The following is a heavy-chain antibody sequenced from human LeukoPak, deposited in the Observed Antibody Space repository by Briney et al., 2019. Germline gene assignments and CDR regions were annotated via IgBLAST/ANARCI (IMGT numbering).Heavy chain of an antibody. J-gene: IGHJ4*02. D-gene: IGHD3-10*01. CDR3: GNQLIPDYGSASSFDY. V-gene: IGHV4-39*01. CDR1: GGSFSSSSFY. Sequence: PSETLSLTCTVSGGSFSSSSFYWGWIRQPPGKGLEWVGSIYHSGSTYYNPSLKGRVTISVDTSKIQFSLKLSSVTAADTAVYYCGNQLIPDYGSASSFDYWGQGTLVTVSS. CDR2: IYHSGST.